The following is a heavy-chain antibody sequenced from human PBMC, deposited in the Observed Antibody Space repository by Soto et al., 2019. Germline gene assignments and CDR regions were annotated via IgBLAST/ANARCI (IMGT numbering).Heavy chain of an antibody. CDR1: GYTFTDYY. V-gene: IGHV1-8*01. CDR3: ARVAVAARPRWYNWFDP. Sequence: ASVKVSCKTSGYTFTDYYINWVLQATGQGLEWIGWMNPNSGETGYAQKFQGRVTMTRSASLSTAYLELSSLRSEDTAVYYCARVAVAARPRWYNWFDPWGQGTLVTVSS. J-gene: IGHJ5*02. D-gene: IGHD2-15*01. CDR2: MNPNSGET.